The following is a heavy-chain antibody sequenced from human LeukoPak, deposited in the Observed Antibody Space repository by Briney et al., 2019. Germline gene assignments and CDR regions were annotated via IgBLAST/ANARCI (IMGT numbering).Heavy chain of an antibody. CDR1: GGSISSGSYY. J-gene: IGHJ6*03. D-gene: IGHD4-17*01. CDR2: IYTSGST. CDR3: AVTNLGVAASYYYYYIDV. Sequence: SQTLSLTCTVSGGSISSGSYYWSWIRQPAGKGLEWIGRIYTSGSTNYNPSLKSRVTISVDTSKNQFSLKLSSATAADTAVYYCAVTNLGVAASYYYYYIDVWGKGTTVTVSS. V-gene: IGHV4-61*02.